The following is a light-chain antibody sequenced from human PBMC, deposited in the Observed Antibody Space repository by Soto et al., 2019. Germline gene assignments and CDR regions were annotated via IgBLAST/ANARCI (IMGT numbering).Light chain of an antibody. CDR2: DVS. CDR3: CSYAGSYTQV. CDR1: SSDVGGYNY. J-gene: IGLJ1*01. Sequence: ALTQPRSVSGSPGQSVTISCTGTSSDVGGYNYVSWYQQHPGKAPKLMIYDVSKRPSGVPDRFSGSKSGNTASLTISGLQAEDEADYYCCSYAGSYTQVFGTGTKLTVL. V-gene: IGLV2-11*01.